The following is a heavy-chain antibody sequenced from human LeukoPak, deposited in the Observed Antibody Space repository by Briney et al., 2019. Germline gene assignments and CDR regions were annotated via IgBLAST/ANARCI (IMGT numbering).Heavy chain of an antibody. J-gene: IGHJ4*02. CDR3: ARPFLGYCSGGSCYPPDY. CDR1: GFTFSSYA. Sequence: PGGSLRLSCAASGFTFSSYAMHWVRQAPGKGLEYVSAISSNGGSTYYANSVKGRLTISRDNSKNTLYLQMSSLRTEDTAVYYCARPFLGYCSGGSCYPPDYWGQGTLVTVSS. D-gene: IGHD2-15*01. CDR2: ISSNGGST. V-gene: IGHV3-64*01.